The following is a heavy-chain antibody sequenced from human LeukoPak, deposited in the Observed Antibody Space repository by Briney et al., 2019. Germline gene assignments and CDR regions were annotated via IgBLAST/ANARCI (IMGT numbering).Heavy chain of an antibody. V-gene: IGHV3-23*01. CDR1: GFTFSSYV. D-gene: IGHD6-19*01. CDR3: AKVRSSGWYTGGFDY. Sequence: GGSLRLSCAASGFTFSSYVMSWVRQDPGKGLEWVSGISGSGGSTYYADSVKGRFTISRDNSKNTLYLQMNSLRAEDTAVYYCAKVRSSGWYTGGFDYWGQGTLVTVSS. J-gene: IGHJ4*02. CDR2: ISGSGGST.